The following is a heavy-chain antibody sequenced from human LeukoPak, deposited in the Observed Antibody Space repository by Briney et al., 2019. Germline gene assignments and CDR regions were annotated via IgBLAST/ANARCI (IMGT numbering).Heavy chain of an antibody. CDR3: ARSNYDSTTFYYHLDL. CDR2: VDVHGQGT. J-gene: IGHJ5*02. V-gene: IGHV3-74*01. Sequence: GSLRLSCAASGLTFSSYWMHWVRQAPGKGPVWVSRVDVHGQGTAYADSVKGRFTISRDNAKNTLSLQMNSLSAEDTAVYYCARSNYDSTTFYYHLDLWGQGTLVTVSS. CDR1: GLTFSSYW. D-gene: IGHD2/OR15-2a*01.